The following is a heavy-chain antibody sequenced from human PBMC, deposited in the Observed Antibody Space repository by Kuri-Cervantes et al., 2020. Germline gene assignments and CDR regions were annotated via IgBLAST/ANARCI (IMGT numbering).Heavy chain of an antibody. Sequence: ASVKVSCKASGYTFTSYYMHWVRQAPGQRLEWMGWINAGDANTKYSQDFQGRVTITRDTSASKAFMELSNLTSEDTAIYYCARSLPWLGGFDFWGQGTLVTVSS. V-gene: IGHV1-3*01. CDR2: INAGDANT. CDR1: GYTFTSYY. D-gene: IGHD5-12*01. CDR3: ARSLPWLGGFDF. J-gene: IGHJ4*02.